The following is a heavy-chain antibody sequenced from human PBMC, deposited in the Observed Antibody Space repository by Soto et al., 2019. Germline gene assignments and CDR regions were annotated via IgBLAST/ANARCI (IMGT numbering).Heavy chain of an antibody. V-gene: IGHV3-21*01. Sequence: TGGSLRLSCAVSGFAFSTYSMNWVRQAPGKGLEWVSSISTRSSYINYADSVKGRFTISRDNTENSLYLQMNSLRAEDTAVYYCAKGDISAAGPPFDYWGQGTLVTVSS. J-gene: IGHJ4*02. CDR1: GFAFSTYS. CDR2: ISTRSSYI. D-gene: IGHD6-13*01. CDR3: AKGDISAAGPPFDY.